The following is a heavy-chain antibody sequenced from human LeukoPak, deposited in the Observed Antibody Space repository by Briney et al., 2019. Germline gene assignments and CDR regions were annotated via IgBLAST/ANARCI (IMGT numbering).Heavy chain of an antibody. CDR2: INPSGNTF. CDR1: GFTFSSYE. D-gene: IGHD1-26*01. V-gene: IGHV3-48*03. J-gene: IGHJ4*02. CDR3: AKLIVGARSLFDF. Sequence: GASLRLSCAASGFTFSSYEVHWVRQAPGKGLEWVSNINPSGNTFYYADSVKGRFTISRDNSKNTLYLQMSSLRAGDTAMYYCAKLIVGARSLFDFRGQGILVTVSS.